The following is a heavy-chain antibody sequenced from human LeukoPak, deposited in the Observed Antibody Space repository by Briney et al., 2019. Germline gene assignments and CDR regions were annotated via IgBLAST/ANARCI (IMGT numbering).Heavy chain of an antibody. CDR1: GYTFSSYG. J-gene: IGHJ4*02. V-gene: IGHV1-18*04. Sequence: ASVKASCKASGYTFSSYGISWVRQAPGQGLEWMGWISAFNGNTNYAQKLQGRVTMTTDTSTSTAYMELRSLRSDDTAVYYCARHLSGYSDGYNGYWGQGTLVTVSS. CDR2: ISAFNGNT. CDR3: ARHLSGYSDGYNGY. D-gene: IGHD5-18*01.